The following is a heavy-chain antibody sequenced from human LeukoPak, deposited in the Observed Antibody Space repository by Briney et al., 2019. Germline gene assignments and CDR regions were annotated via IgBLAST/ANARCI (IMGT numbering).Heavy chain of an antibody. V-gene: IGHV3-7*01. CDR3: AELGITMIGGV. D-gene: IGHD3-10*02. CDR1: GFTFSSDW. Sequence: PGGSLRLSCAASGFTFSSDWMIWVRQAPGKGLEWVANIKPDEDEKYYMDSVKGRFTVSRDNAKNSLYLQMNSLIAEDTAVYYCAELGITMIGGVWGKGTTVTISS. J-gene: IGHJ6*04. CDR2: IKPDEDEK.